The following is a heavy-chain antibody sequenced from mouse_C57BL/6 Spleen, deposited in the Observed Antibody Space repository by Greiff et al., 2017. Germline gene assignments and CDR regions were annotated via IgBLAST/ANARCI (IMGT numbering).Heavy chain of an antibody. D-gene: IGHD2-5*01. CDR1: GFSLTSYG. CDR2: IWSVGST. CDR3: ARDSNYRYYAMDY. J-gene: IGHJ4*01. V-gene: IGHV2-2*01. Sequence: QVQLQQSGPGLVQPSQSLSITCTVSGFSLTSYGVHWVRQSPGKGLEWLGVIWSVGSTDYNAAFISRLSISKDNSKSQVFFKMNSLQADDTAIYYCARDSNYRYYAMDYWGQGTSVTVSS.